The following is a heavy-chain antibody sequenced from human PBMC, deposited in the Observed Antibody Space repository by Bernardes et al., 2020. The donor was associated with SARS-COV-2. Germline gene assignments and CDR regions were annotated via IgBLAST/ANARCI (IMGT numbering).Heavy chain of an antibody. V-gene: IGHV4-59*01. Sequence: SEPLSLTCSVSGVSISSYYWGWVRQPPGKGLEWSGFLYYSGNTNYNPSLKNRVSISGDTSKNQFSLKLRSVTAADTAVYYCARVPNAFDPWGQGTLVTVSS. CDR2: LYYSGNT. CDR3: ARVPNAFDP. CDR1: GVSISSYY. J-gene: IGHJ5*02.